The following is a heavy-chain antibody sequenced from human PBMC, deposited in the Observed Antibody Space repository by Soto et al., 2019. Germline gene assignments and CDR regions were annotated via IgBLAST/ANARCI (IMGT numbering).Heavy chain of an antibody. Sequence: GGSLRLSCAASGFTFNIYGMHWVRQAPDKGLEWVALISDGGSNQYYADSVKGRFTISRDNAKNSLYLQMNSLGVEDTAVYYCARSAYMTSPFDPWGQGTLVTVSS. D-gene: IGHD2-21*01. CDR2: ISDGGSNQ. CDR1: GFTFNIYG. J-gene: IGHJ5*02. V-gene: IGHV3-30*03. CDR3: ARSAYMTSPFDP.